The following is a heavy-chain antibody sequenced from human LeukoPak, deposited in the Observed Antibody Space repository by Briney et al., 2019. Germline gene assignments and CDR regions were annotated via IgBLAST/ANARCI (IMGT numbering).Heavy chain of an antibody. D-gene: IGHD3-22*01. Sequence: SETLSLTCTVSGGSISSSSYYWGWIRQPPGKGLEWIGSIYYSGSTYYNPSLKSRVTISVDTSKNQFSLKLSSVTAADTAVYYCARAGTYDSSGYYSDYWGQGTLVTVSS. J-gene: IGHJ4*02. CDR1: GGSISSSSYY. CDR2: IYYSGST. V-gene: IGHV4-39*01. CDR3: ARAGTYDSSGYYSDY.